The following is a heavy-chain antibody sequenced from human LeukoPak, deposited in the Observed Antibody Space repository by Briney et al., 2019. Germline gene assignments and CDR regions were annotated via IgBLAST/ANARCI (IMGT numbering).Heavy chain of an antibody. CDR2: INHSGST. J-gene: IGHJ5*02. V-gene: IGHV4-34*01. D-gene: IGHD2-2*01. CDR3: ATQSSTSSHWFDP. CDR1: GGSFSGYY. Sequence: SETLSLTCAVYGGSFSGYYCSWIRQPPGKGLEWIGEINHSGSTNYNPSLKSRVTISVDTSKNQFSLKLSSVTAADTAVYYCATQSSTSSHWFDPWGQGTLVTVSS.